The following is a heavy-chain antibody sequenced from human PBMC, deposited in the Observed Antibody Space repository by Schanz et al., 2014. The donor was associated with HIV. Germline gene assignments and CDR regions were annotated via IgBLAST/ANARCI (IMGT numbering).Heavy chain of an antibody. CDR2: MNPNSGNT. CDR3: ARRRSEIVPAAIVLHYYYGFDV. CDR1: GGSFSSYD. J-gene: IGHJ6*02. D-gene: IGHD2-2*02. Sequence: QVPLVQSGAEVKKPGSSVKVSCKASGGSFSSYDINWVRQATGQGLEWMGWMNPNSGNTGYAQKFQGRVTMTRDTSKSTAYMDLSSLRSEDTAVYYCARRRSEIVPAAIVLHYYYGFDVWGQGTTVTVS. V-gene: IGHV1-8*02.